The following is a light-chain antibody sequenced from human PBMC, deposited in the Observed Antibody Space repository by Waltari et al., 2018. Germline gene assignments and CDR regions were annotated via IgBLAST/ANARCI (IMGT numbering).Light chain of an antibody. CDR3: QQYNNGLPIS. Sequence: EIVMTQSPATLSVSPGERAILSCRASQSISSNLAWYHQKPGQAPRLLIHGASTRAAGIPARFSGSGSGTECTLTINSLQSEDFAVYYCQQYNNGLPISFGQGTRLEIK. V-gene: IGKV3-15*01. CDR2: GAS. CDR1: QSISSN. J-gene: IGKJ5*01.